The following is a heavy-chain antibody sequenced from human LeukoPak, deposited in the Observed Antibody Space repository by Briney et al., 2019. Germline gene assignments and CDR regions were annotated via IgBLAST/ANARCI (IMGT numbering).Heavy chain of an antibody. Sequence: GGSLRLSCAASGFSFNHYAMSWVRQAPGKGLEWVSIIIASSGTTFYADSVKGRFTISRDTSKNTLYLQLKSLRLEDTAVYYCAKGGYDYIEVAYFDFWGQGTLVTVSS. CDR1: GFSFNHYA. D-gene: IGHD5-12*01. V-gene: IGHV3-23*01. CDR3: AKGGYDYIEVAYFDF. CDR2: IIASSGTT. J-gene: IGHJ4*02.